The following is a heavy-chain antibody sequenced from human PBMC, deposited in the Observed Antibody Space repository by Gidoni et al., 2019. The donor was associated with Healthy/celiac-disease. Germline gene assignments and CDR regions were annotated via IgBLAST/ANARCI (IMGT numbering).Heavy chain of an antibody. D-gene: IGHD3-9*01. CDR3: ARRLLTICPGGFFDY. V-gene: IGHV4-34*01. Sequence: QLQLQQWGAGLLKLSETLSLTRPVYGGSFSGYYWHWLRQPPGKGLEWIGEINHSGSTTYKPSLKSRVTISVDTSKNQFSLNLSSVTAADTAVYYCARRLLTICPGGFFDYWGQGTLVTVSS. CDR2: INHSGST. CDR1: GGSFSGYY. J-gene: IGHJ4*02.